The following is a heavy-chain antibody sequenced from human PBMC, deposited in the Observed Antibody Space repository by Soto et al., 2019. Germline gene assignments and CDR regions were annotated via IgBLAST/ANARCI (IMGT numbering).Heavy chain of an antibody. V-gene: IGHV1-3*01. Sequence: QVQLVHSGAEVKKPGASVKVSCKASGYIFTNYALHWVRQAPGQRLEWMGWITAGIGDTKYSQNFQDRVTITRDTSASTAYMELTSLRSEDTAVYYCARSSGGRWYEGLPFDYWGQGTLVTVSS. D-gene: IGHD6-13*01. CDR3: ARSSGGRWYEGLPFDY. CDR1: GYIFTNYA. J-gene: IGHJ4*02. CDR2: ITAGIGDT.